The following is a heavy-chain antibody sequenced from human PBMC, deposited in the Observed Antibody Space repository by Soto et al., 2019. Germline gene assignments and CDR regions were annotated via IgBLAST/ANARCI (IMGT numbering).Heavy chain of an antibody. CDR3: ARVEYYYGSGSYYNSVGYFDY. CDR1: GGSISSGGYY. Sequence: SETLSLTCTVSGGSISSGGYYWSWIRQHPGKGLEWIGYIYYSGSTYYNPSLKSRVTISVDTSKNQFSLKLSSVTAADTAVYYCARVEYYYGSGSYYNSVGYFDYWGQGTLVTVSS. V-gene: IGHV4-31*03. D-gene: IGHD3-10*01. CDR2: IYYSGST. J-gene: IGHJ4*02.